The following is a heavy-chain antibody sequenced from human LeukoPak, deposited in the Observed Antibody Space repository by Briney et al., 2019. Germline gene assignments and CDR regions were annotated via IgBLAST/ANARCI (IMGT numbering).Heavy chain of an antibody. V-gene: IGHV3-30-3*01. Sequence: PGRSLRLSCAASGFTFSSYAMHWVRQAPGKGLEWVAVISYDGSNKYYADSVKGRFTISRDNSKNTLYLQMNSLRAEDTAVYYCARDRSEGRALGEARGEPTYYYYGMDVWGQGTTVTVSS. CDR1: GFTFSSYA. D-gene: IGHD3-10*01. CDR3: ARDRSEGRALGEARGEPTYYYYGMDV. J-gene: IGHJ6*02. CDR2: ISYDGSNK.